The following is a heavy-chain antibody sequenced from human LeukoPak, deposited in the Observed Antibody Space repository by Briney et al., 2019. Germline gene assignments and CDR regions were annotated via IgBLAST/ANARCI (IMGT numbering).Heavy chain of an antibody. CDR1: GGSFSGYY. J-gene: IGHJ5*02. D-gene: IGHD3-3*01. CDR3: ARVSFGRDFWSGEYNWFDP. Sequence: SETLSLTCAVYGGSFSGYYWSWIRQPPGKGLEWIGEINHSGSTNYNPSLKSRVTISVDTSKNQFSLKLSSVTAADTAVYYCARVSFGRDFWSGEYNWFDPWGQGTLVTVSS. V-gene: IGHV4-34*01. CDR2: INHSGST.